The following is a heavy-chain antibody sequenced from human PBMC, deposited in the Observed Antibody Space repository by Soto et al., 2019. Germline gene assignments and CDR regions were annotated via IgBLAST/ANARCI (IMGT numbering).Heavy chain of an antibody. CDR2: IYYSGST. V-gene: IGHV4-39*01. CDR3: ARGRAVAGRGGTYYYYYMDV. Sequence: SETLSLTCTVSGGSISSSSYYWGWIRQPPGKGLEWIGSIYYSGSTYYNPSLKSRFTISVDTAKNQFSLKLSSVTAADTAVYYCARGRAVAGRGGTYYYYYMDVWGKGTTVTVSS. CDR1: GGSISSSSYY. D-gene: IGHD6-19*01. J-gene: IGHJ6*03.